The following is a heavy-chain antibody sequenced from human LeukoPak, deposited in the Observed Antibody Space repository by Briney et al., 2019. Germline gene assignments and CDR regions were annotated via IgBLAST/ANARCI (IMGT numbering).Heavy chain of an antibody. CDR2: ISYDGSNK. J-gene: IGHJ6*03. D-gene: IGHD2-2*01. CDR3: ARDNGCTSCYLGYYYYYYMDV. V-gene: IGHV3-30-3*01. CDR1: GFNFNIYW. Sequence: PGGSLRLSCAVSGFNFNIYWMSWVRQAPGKGLEWVAVISYDGSNKYYADSVKGRFTISRDNSKNTLYLQMNSLRAEDTAVYYCARDNGCTSCYLGYYYYYYMDVWGKGTTVTVSS.